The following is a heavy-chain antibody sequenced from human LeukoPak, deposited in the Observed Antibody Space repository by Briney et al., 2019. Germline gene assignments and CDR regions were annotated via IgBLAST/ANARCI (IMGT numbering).Heavy chain of an antibody. V-gene: IGHV3-21*01. D-gene: IGHD6-13*01. CDR1: GFTFSSYS. CDR2: ISSSSSYI. J-gene: IGHJ4*02. Sequence: GGSLRLSCAASGFTFSSYSMNWVRQAPGKGLEWVSSISSSSSYIYYADSVKGRFTISRDNAKNSLYLQMNSLRAEDTAVYYCARATGYSSSWHRSYFDYWGQGTLVTVSS. CDR3: ARATGYSSSWHRSYFDY.